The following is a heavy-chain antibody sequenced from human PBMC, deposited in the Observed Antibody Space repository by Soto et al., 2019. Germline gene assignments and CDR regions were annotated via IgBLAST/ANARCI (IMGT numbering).Heavy chain of an antibody. CDR1: GGTFSSYA. CDR2: IIPIFGTA. J-gene: IGHJ4*02. CDR3: ARDRGYGGYLPFDY. V-gene: IGHV1-69*06. Sequence: AASVKVSCKASGGTFSSYAISWVRQAPGQGLEWMGGIIPIFGTANYAQKFQGRVTITADKSTSTAYMELSSLRSEDTAVYYCARDRGYGGYLPFDYWGQGTLVTVSS. D-gene: IGHD5-12*01.